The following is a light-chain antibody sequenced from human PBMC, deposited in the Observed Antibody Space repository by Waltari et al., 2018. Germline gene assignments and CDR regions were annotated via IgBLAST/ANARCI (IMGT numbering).Light chain of an antibody. Sequence: EIMLTQSPGTPSLSPGERATPSCRASQSISKYLAWYQQKPGQAPTLLIFDASSRATGIPDRFSGSGSGTDFSLTISRLEPEDVAVYYCQKYGTLPATFGQGTKVEIK. CDR1: QSISKY. CDR3: QKYGTLPAT. CDR2: DAS. J-gene: IGKJ1*01. V-gene: IGKV3-20*01.